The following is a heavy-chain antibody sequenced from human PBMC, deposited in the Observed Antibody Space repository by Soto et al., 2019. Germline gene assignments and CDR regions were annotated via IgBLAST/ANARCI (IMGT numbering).Heavy chain of an antibody. D-gene: IGHD6-13*01. CDR3: ARCSGWYGQCYFDC. J-gene: IGHJ4*02. Sequence: DVQLVETGGGFIQPGGSLRLSCAASGVIVSSSYMSWVRQAPGKGLEWVSVIYSDGRTYYADSVKGRFTISRDNSKNTLYLKMNSLSAEDTAVYYCARCSGWYGQCYFDCWGQGTLVTVSS. CDR1: GVIVSSSY. V-gene: IGHV3-53*02. CDR2: IYSDGRT.